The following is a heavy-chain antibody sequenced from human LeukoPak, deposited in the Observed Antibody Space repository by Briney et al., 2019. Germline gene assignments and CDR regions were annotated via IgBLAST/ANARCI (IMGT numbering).Heavy chain of an antibody. CDR3: ARQSWSSGWWGGFDY. V-gene: IGHV4-39*01. CDR2: IYYSGST. D-gene: IGHD6-19*01. CDR1: SGSISSSSYY. Sequence: PSETLSLTCTVSSGSISSSSYYWGWIRQPPGKGLEWIGSIYYSGSTYYNPSLKSRVTISVDTSKNQFSLKLSSVTAADTAVYYCARQSWSSGWWGGFDYWGQGTLVTVSS. J-gene: IGHJ4*02.